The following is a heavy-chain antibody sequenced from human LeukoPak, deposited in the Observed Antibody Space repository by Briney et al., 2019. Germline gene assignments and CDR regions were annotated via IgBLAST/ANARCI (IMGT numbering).Heavy chain of an antibody. CDR2: IYTEGTT. D-gene: IGHD3-16*01. CDR3: ASEGD. V-gene: IGHV3-66*02. J-gene: IGHJ4*02. CDR1: GFTVSSNY. Sequence: GGSLTLSCAVSGFTVSSNYFSWVRQAPGKGLEWVSVIYTEGTTYYADSVKGRFIISRDNSKNTVYLQMNSLRVEDTAVYYCASEGDWGQGTLVTVSS.